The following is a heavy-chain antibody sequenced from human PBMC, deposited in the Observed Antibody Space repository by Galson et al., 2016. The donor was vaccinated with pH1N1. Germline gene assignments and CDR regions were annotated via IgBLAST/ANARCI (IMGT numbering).Heavy chain of an antibody. CDR2: IKQDGSEK. V-gene: IGHV3-7*01. D-gene: IGHD1-14*01. CDR3: VGPLGNPPGY. Sequence: SLRLSRAASGFTFSSYWMSWVRQAPGKGLEWVANIKQDGSEKYYVDSVKGRFTISRDNAKKSLYLQMNSLRAEDTAVYFCVGPLGNPPGYWGQGTLVTVSS. CDR1: GFTFSSYW. J-gene: IGHJ4*02.